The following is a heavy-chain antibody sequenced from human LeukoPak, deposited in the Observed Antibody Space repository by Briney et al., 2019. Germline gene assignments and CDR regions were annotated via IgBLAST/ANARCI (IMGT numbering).Heavy chain of an antibody. CDR3: ARGGIATRTRVFDY. D-gene: IGHD6-6*01. Sequence: PGGSLRLSCAASGFTFSSYSMNWVRQAPGKGLEWVSSISSSSSYIYYADSVKGRFTISRDNAKNSLYLQMNSLRAEDTAVYYCARGGIATRTRVFDYWGQGTLVTVSS. CDR2: ISSSSSYI. V-gene: IGHV3-21*01. J-gene: IGHJ4*02. CDR1: GFTFSSYS.